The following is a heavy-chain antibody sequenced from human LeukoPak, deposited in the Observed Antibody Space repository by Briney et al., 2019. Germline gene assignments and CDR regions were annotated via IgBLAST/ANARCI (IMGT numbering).Heavy chain of an antibody. CDR1: GFTFSSYS. CDR2: ISSSSSYI. CDR3: ARAGEVMPYYYGMDV. Sequence: GGSLRLSCAASGFTFSSYSMNWVRQAPGKGLEWVSSISSSSSYIYYADSVKGRFTISRDNAKNSLYLQMNSLRAEDTAVYYCARAGEVMPYYYGMDVWGQGTTVTVSS. V-gene: IGHV3-21*04. D-gene: IGHD3-16*01. J-gene: IGHJ6*02.